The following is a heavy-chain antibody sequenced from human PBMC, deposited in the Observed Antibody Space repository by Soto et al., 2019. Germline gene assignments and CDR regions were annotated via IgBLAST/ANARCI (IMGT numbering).Heavy chain of an antibody. CDR1: GGSISSGVYY. D-gene: IGHD3-22*01. Sequence: PSETLSLTCTVSGGSISSGVYYWTWIRQHPGKGLEWIGYIYYSGSTYYNPSLKSRVTISVDTSKNQFSLNLSSVTAADTAVYYCARGTYYYDSSGSSVEYWGQGTLVTVSS. J-gene: IGHJ4*02. CDR3: ARGTYYYDSSGSSVEY. CDR2: IYYSGST. V-gene: IGHV4-31*03.